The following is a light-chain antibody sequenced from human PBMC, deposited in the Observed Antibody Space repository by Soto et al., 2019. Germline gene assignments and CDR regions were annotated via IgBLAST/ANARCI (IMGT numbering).Light chain of an antibody. V-gene: IGLV1-40*01. CDR2: GNS. Sequence: QSVLTQPPSVSGASGQRVTISCTGSSSNIGAGYDVHWYQQLPGTAPKLLIYGNSNRPSGVPDRFSGSKSGTSASLAITGLQAEDEADYYCQSYDRSLSGYWVFGGGTKLTVL. CDR3: QSYDRSLSGYWV. CDR1: SSNIGAGYD. J-gene: IGLJ3*02.